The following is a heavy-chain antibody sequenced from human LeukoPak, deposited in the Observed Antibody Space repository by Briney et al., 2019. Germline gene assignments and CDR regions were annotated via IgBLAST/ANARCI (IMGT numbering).Heavy chain of an antibody. J-gene: IGHJ4*02. CDR2: IYNSGST. D-gene: IGHD2-8*01. V-gene: IGHV4-31*03. Sequence: SSETLSLTCTVSGGSISSGGYYWHWIRQHPGKGLEWIGYIYNSGSTYYNPSLKSRSTISVDTSKNQFSLKLSSVTAADTAVYYCARGYCTNGVCSSDYFDYWGQGTLVTVSS. CDR1: GGSISSGGYY. CDR3: ARGYCTNGVCSSDYFDY.